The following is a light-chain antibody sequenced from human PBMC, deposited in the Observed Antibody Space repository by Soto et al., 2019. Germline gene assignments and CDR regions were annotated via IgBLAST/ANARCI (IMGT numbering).Light chain of an antibody. CDR2: KAS. CDR3: QQYNSYPLT. Sequence: DIQMTQSPSTLSASVGDRVTITCRASPSISSWLSWYQQKPGKAPKLLIYKASSLESGVPSRFSGSGSGTECTLTISSLQPDDFATYYCQQYNSYPLTFGGGTRVEIK. V-gene: IGKV1-5*03. CDR1: PSISSW. J-gene: IGKJ4*01.